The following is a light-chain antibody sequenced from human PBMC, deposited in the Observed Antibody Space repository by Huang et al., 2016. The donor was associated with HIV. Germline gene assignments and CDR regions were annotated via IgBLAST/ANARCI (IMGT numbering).Light chain of an antibody. CDR2: LGS. J-gene: IGKJ1*01. CDR3: MQALQIPWT. Sequence: DIVMTQSPLSLPVTPGGPASISCRSSQSLLHSNGYNYLDWYLQKPGQSPQLLIYLGSNRASGVPDRFSGSGSGTDFTLKISRVEAEDVGVYYCMQALQIPWTFGQGTKVEI. V-gene: IGKV2-28*01. CDR1: QSLLHSNGYNY.